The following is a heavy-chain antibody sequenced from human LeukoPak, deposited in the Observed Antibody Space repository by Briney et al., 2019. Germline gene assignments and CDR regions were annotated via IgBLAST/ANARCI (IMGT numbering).Heavy chain of an antibody. CDR1: GFTFSSYA. Sequence: GGSLRLSCAASGFTFSSYAMSWVRQAPGKGLEWGSAISGSGGSTYYADSVKGRFTISRDNSKNTLYLQMNSLRAEDTAVYYCAKDHLPYDFWRLNAFDIWGQGKMVTVSS. J-gene: IGHJ3*02. D-gene: IGHD3-3*01. CDR2: ISGSGGST. V-gene: IGHV3-23*01. CDR3: AKDHLPYDFWRLNAFDI.